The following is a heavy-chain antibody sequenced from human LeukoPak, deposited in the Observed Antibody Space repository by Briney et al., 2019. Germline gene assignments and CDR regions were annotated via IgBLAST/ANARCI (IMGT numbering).Heavy chain of an antibody. Sequence: GASVKVPCKASGGTFSSYAISWVRQAPGQGLEWMGGIIPIFGTANYAQKFQGRVTITTDESTSTAYMELSSLRSEDTAVYYCARQTHDSSGYYQHFDYWGQGTLVTVSS. CDR3: ARQTHDSSGYYQHFDY. J-gene: IGHJ4*02. V-gene: IGHV1-69*05. D-gene: IGHD3-22*01. CDR2: IIPIFGTA. CDR1: GGTFSSYA.